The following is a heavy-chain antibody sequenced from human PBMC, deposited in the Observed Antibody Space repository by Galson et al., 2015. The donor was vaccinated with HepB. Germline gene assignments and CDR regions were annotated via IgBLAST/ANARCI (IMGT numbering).Heavy chain of an antibody. Sequence: SVKVSCKASGYTFTSYGISWVRQAPGQGLEWMGWISAYNGNTNYAQKLQGRVTMTTDTSTSTAYMELRSLRSDDTATYYCAHKGPNWVTSGWYFFDSWGQGTRVTVSS. V-gene: IGHV1-18*01. J-gene: IGHJ4*02. D-gene: IGHD6-19*01. CDR1: GYTFTSYG. CDR3: AHKGPNWVTSGWYFFDS. CDR2: ISAYNGNT.